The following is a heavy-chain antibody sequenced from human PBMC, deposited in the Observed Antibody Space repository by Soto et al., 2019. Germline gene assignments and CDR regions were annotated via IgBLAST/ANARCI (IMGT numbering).Heavy chain of an antibody. CDR2: IDPSDSYT. CDR1: GYSFTSYW. J-gene: IGHJ6*02. Sequence: GESLKLSYKGSGYSFTSYWISWVRQMPGKGLEWMGRIDPSDSYTNYSPSFQGHVTISADKSISTAYLQWSSLKASDTAMYYCAVPHVLSGDYYYYGMDVWGQGTTVTVSS. D-gene: IGHD7-27*01. CDR3: AVPHVLSGDYYYYGMDV. V-gene: IGHV5-10-1*01.